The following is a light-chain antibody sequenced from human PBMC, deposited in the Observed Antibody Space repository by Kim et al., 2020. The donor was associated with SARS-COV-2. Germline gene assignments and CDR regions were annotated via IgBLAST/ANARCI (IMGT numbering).Light chain of an antibody. CDR1: KLGDKY. CDR2: QDS. Sequence: SYELTQPPSVSVSPGQTASITCSGDKLGDKYACWYQQKPGQSPVLVIYQDSKRPSGIPELFSGSNSGNTATLTISGTQAMDEADYYCQAWDSSTWVFGGG. V-gene: IGLV3-1*01. J-gene: IGLJ3*02. CDR3: QAWDSSTWV.